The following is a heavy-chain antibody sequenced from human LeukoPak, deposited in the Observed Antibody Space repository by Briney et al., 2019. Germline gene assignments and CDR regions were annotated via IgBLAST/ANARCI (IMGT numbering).Heavy chain of an antibody. V-gene: IGHV3-23*01. J-gene: IGHJ4*02. D-gene: IGHD3-10*01. CDR1: GFTFSSYG. Sequence: PGGSLRLSCAASGFTFSSYGMSWVRQAPGKGLEWVSAISGRGDSTSYADSVKGRFIISRDISKNTLYLQMNSLRADDTAVYYCAKDDSALWFGELSHYFNFWGQGTLVTVSS. CDR3: AKDDSALWFGELSHYFNF. CDR2: ISGRGDST.